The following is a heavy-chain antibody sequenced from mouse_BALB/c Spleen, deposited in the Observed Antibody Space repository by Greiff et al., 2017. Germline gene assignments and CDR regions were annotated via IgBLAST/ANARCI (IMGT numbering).Heavy chain of an antibody. D-gene: IGHD2-14*01. CDR1: GYTFTSYT. CDR3: ARAYYRYGGYYFDY. CDR2: INPSSGYT. V-gene: IGHV1-4*01. J-gene: IGHJ2*01. Sequence: ESVAELARLGASVKMSCKASGYTFTSYTMHWVKQRPGQGLEWIGYINPSSGYTNYNQKFKDKATLTADKSSSTAYMQLSSLTAEDSAVYYCARAYYRYGGYYFDYWGQGTTLTVSS.